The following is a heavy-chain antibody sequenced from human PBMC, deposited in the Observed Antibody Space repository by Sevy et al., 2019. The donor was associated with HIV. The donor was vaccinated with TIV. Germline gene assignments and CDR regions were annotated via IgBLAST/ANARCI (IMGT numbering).Heavy chain of an antibody. Sequence: GSLRLSCAASGFTFSDYYMSWIRQAPGKGLEWVSYISSSGSTIYYADSVKGRFTISRDNAKNSLYLQMNSLRAEDTAGYYCARQDIVVVVAASGDAFDIWGQGTMVTVSS. V-gene: IGHV3-11*01. CDR1: GFTFSDYY. CDR3: ARQDIVVVVAASGDAFDI. J-gene: IGHJ3*02. D-gene: IGHD2-15*01. CDR2: ISSSGSTI.